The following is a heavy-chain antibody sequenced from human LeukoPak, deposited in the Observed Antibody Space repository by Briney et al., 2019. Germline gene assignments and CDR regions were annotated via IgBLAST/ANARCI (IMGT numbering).Heavy chain of an antibody. CDR2: MNGNSGDT. CDR1: GYTFTSYG. J-gene: IGHJ1*01. CDR3: VRGRFIAGAGD. Sequence: ASVKVSCKASGYTFTSYGINWVRQAPGQGLEWMGWMNGNSGDTGYAQKFQGRVTMTRDTSISTAYMELSNLRSEDTAVYYCVRGRFIAGAGDWGQGTPVTVSS. D-gene: IGHD1-26*01. V-gene: IGHV1-8*02.